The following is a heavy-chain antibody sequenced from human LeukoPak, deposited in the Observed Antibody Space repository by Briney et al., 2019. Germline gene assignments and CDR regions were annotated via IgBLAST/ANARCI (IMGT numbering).Heavy chain of an antibody. J-gene: IGHJ3*01. CDR3: AKVRLLGALDDAFDV. V-gene: IGHV3-30*02. D-gene: IGHD3-16*01. CDR2: IRHDGGHL. Sequence: PGGSLRLSCAASGFGYAMHWVRQAPGKGLEWVAFIRHDGGHLYHGDSVKGRFTISRDNSKSTLYLEMTSLRPEDTAVYYCAKVRLLGALDDAFDVWGQGTMVTV. CDR1: GFGYA.